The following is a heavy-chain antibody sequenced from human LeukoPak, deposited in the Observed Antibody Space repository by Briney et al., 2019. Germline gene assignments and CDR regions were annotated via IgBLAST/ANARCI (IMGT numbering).Heavy chain of an antibody. Sequence: GGSLRLFWAVSGFNFDDYAMHWVRQAPGKSLEWVSDISCSCRSICCQDAVKSRFHICRRRVQNFRYQAMNNLRAEDTAFYYFAKFIRSCCYYFDDWGHATLVTVCS. V-gene: IGHV3-9*01. CDR1: GFNFDDYA. CDR3: AKFIRSCCYYFDD. D-gene: IGHD2-15*01. J-gene: IGHJ4*01. CDR2: ISCSCRSI.